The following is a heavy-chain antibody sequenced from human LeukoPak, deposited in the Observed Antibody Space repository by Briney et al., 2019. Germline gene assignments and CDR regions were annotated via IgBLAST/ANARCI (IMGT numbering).Heavy chain of an antibody. Sequence: ASVKVSCKASGYTFTTYGISWVRQAPGQGLEWMGWISAYNGNTNYAQKLQGRVTMTTDTSTSTAYMELRSLRSDDTAVYHCAREQIEVARYYDSSGYYRGQFDYWGQGTLVTVSS. CDR1: GYTFTTYG. D-gene: IGHD3-22*01. CDR3: AREQIEVARYYDSSGYYRGQFDY. J-gene: IGHJ4*02. CDR2: ISAYNGNT. V-gene: IGHV1-18*01.